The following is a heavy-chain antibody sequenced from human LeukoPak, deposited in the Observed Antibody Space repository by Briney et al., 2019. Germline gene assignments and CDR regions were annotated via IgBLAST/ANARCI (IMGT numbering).Heavy chain of an antibody. Sequence: GGSLRLSCAASGFTFSSYSMNWDRQAPGKGLEWVSSISSSSSYIYYADSVKGRFTISRDNAKNSLYLQMNSLRAEDTAVYYCARDRGAVPDYWGQGTLVTVSS. V-gene: IGHV3-21*01. D-gene: IGHD3-10*01. CDR3: ARDRGAVPDY. CDR2: ISSSSSYI. J-gene: IGHJ4*02. CDR1: GFTFSSYS.